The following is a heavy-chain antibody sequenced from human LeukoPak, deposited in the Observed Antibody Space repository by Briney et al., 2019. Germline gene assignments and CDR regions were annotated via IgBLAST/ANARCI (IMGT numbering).Heavy chain of an antibody. CDR1: GFTFSSYA. J-gene: IGHJ3*02. D-gene: IGHD3-10*01. V-gene: IGHV3-23*01. CDR2: ISGSGGST. Sequence: GGSLRLSCAASGFTFSSYAMSWVRLAPGKGLEWGSAISGSGGSTYYADSVKGRFTISRDNSKNTLYLQMNSLRAEDTAVYYCARDGITIVRGVIGAFDISGQGTMVTVSS. CDR3: ARDGITIVRGVIGAFDI.